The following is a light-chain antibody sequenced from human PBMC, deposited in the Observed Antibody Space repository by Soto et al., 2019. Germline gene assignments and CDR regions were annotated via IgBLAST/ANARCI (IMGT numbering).Light chain of an antibody. Sequence: EIVMTRSPATLAAPPGERVTLSCRASQPVSTNLAWYQQKRGQAPRLLIYGASTRATDFPARFSGSGSGTEFTLTISSLQSEDFGVYYCQQYYYRPPYTFGQGTKLEIK. CDR1: QPVSTN. J-gene: IGKJ2*01. CDR2: GAS. V-gene: IGKV3-15*01. CDR3: QQYYYRPPYT.